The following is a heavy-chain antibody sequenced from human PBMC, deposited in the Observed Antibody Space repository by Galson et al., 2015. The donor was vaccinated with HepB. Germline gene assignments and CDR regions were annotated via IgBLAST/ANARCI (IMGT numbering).Heavy chain of an antibody. V-gene: IGHV1-69*06. CDR3: ARQVGANTLDGGNWFDP. CDR2: IIPIFGTA. CDR1: GGTFSSYA. J-gene: IGHJ5*02. D-gene: IGHD1-26*01. Sequence: SVKVSCKASGGTFSSYAISWVRQAPGQGLEWMGGIIPIFGTANYAQKFQGRVTITADKSTSTAYMELSSLRSEDTAVYYCARQVGANTLDGGNWFDPWGQGTLVTVSS.